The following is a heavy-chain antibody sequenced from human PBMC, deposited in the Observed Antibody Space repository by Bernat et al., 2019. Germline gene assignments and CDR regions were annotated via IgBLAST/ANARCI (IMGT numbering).Heavy chain of an antibody. J-gene: IGHJ6*02. D-gene: IGHD3-10*01. CDR1: GYTFTGYF. CDR3: ARSSGSGTYFGYYGMDV. V-gene: IGHV1-46*01. CDR2: INPSGGST. Sequence: QVQLVQSGAEVKKPGASVKVSCKASGYTFTGYFMYWVRQAPGQGLEWVGIINPSGGSTTYAQKFQGRLTMTRDTSSRTVYMELSSLRSEDTAVYYCARSSGSGTYFGYYGMDVWGQGTTVTVS.